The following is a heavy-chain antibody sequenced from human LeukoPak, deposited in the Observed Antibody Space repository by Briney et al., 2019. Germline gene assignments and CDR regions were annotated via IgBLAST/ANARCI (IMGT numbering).Heavy chain of an antibody. Sequence: GGSLRLSCAASGFTFSSYWMSWVRQAPGKGLECVANIKQDGSEKYYVDSVKGRFTISRDNAKNSLYLQMNSLRAEDTAVYYCARVLYSSGWYGDHYWGQGTLVTVSS. D-gene: IGHD6-19*01. V-gene: IGHV3-7*01. CDR2: IKQDGSEK. J-gene: IGHJ4*02. CDR1: GFTFSSYW. CDR3: ARVLYSSGWYGDHY.